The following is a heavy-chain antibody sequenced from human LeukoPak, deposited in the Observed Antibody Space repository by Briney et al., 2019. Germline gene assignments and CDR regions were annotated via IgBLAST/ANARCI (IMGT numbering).Heavy chain of an antibody. J-gene: IGHJ4*02. Sequence: GASVKVSCKASGFTFTGDYMLWVRQAPGQGLEWMGRINPKSGGTNYAQKFQGRVTMTRDTSISTAYMELSRLRSDDTAVYYCARASSMIVYNYWGQRTLVTVSS. V-gene: IGHV1-2*06. CDR2: INPKSGGT. D-gene: IGHD3-22*01. CDR3: ARASSMIVYNY. CDR1: GFTFTGDY.